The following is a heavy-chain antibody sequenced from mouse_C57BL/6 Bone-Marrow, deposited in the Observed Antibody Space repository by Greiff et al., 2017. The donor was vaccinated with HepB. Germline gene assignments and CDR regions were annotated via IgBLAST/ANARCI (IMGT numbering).Heavy chain of an antibody. CDR2: ISYDGSN. CDR1: GYSITSGYY. V-gene: IGHV3-6*01. D-gene: IGHD2-2*01. J-gene: IGHJ4*01. Sequence: VQLKESGPGLVKPSQSLSLTCSVTGYSITSGYYWNWIRQFPGNKLEWMGYISYDGSNNYNPSLKNRISITRDTSKNQFFLKLNSVSTEDTATYYCASGGYGYDDYAMDYWG. CDR3: ASGGYGYDDYAMDY.